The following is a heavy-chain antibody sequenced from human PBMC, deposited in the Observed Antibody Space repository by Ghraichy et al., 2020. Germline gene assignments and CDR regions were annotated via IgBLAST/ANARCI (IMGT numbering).Heavy chain of an antibody. J-gene: IGHJ5*02. CDR2: MNPNSGNT. D-gene: IGHD3-3*01. Sequence: ASVKVSCKASGYTFTSYDINWVRQATGQGLEWMGWMNPNSGNTGYAQKFQGRVTMTRNTSISTAYMELSSLRSEDTAVYYCARGDYDFWSGYGPNWFDPWGQGTLVTVSS. V-gene: IGHV1-8*01. CDR1: GYTFTSYD. CDR3: ARGDYDFWSGYGPNWFDP.